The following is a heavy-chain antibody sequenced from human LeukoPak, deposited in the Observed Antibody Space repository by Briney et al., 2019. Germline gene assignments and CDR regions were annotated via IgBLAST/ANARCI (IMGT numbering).Heavy chain of an antibody. J-gene: IGHJ5*02. CDR2: IYSSGST. CDR1: GGSISGYY. V-gene: IGHV4-4*07. D-gene: IGHD6-6*01. CDR3: ARYTTSSERWFDP. Sequence: SETLSLTCTVSGGSISGYYWNWIRLPAGKGLEWVGRIYSSGSTHCNPSLKSRVTMSVDASKNQFTLNLNSVTAADTAVYYCARYTTSSERWFDPWGQGTLVIVSS.